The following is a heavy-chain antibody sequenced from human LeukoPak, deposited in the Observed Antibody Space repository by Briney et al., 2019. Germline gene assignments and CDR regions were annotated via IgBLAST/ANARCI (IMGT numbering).Heavy chain of an antibody. J-gene: IGHJ3*02. CDR1: GGSISNKY. Sequence: SETLSLTCTVSGGSISNKYWSWIRQPPGKGLEWIGYVYYSGSTNYNPSLKSRVTISVDTSKNQFSLKLSSVTAADTAVYYCAREVRSGGAFDIWGQGTMVTVSS. V-gene: IGHV4-59*01. D-gene: IGHD4-17*01. CDR2: VYYSGST. CDR3: AREVRSGGAFDI.